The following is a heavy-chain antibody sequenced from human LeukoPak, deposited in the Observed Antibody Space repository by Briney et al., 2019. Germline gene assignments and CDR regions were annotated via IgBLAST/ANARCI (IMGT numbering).Heavy chain of an antibody. V-gene: IGHV1-18*01. Sequence: ASVKVSCKASGYTFTSYGISWVRQAPGQGLEWMGWISAYNGNTNYAQKLQGRVTMTTDTSTSTAYMELRSLRSEDTAIYYCARDNSVGDNAWWFDPWGQGTLVTVSS. CDR3: ARDNSVGDNAWWFDP. D-gene: IGHD1-26*01. J-gene: IGHJ5*02. CDR2: ISAYNGNT. CDR1: GYTFTSYG.